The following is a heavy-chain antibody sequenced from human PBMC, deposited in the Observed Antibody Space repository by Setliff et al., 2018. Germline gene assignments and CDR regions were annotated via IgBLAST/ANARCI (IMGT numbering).Heavy chain of an antibody. D-gene: IGHD3-10*01. V-gene: IGHV1-2*02. J-gene: IGHJ4*02. CDR1: AYSFTDYY. CDR2: INPNSGGT. Sequence: GAPVKVSCKTSAYSFTDYYIQWVRQAPGQGLEWMGWINPNSGGTKYSPKFQGRVAMTRDTSVTTAFLELSGLTYDDTAVYYCARLFQGYDYYKKFDSWGQGTLVTVSS. CDR3: ARLFQGYDYYKKFDS.